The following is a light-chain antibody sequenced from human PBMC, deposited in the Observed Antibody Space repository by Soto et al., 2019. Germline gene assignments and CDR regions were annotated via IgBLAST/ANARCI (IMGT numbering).Light chain of an antibody. CDR1: QSINTN. CDR2: DAS. J-gene: IGKJ4*01. Sequence: DILMTQSPATLSVSPGERATLSCRASQSINTNLAWSQQKPGQAPRLLIYDASNRATGIPARLIGSGSGTEFTLTIDSIEPEDLAVDDCQQRVKWLTFFGGTKVDIK. V-gene: IGKV3-11*01. CDR3: QQRVKWLT.